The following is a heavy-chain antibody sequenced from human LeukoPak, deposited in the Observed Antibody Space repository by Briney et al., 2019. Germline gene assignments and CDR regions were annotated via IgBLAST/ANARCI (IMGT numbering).Heavy chain of an antibody. Sequence: GGSLRLSCAASGFTFSDYYMTWIRQAPGKGLQWVSYISHSSNTIYYADPVKGRFTISRDNAKNSLFLQMNSLRAEDTAVYYCARNRDAFDVWGQGTMVTVSS. V-gene: IGHV3-11*01. J-gene: IGHJ3*01. CDR1: GFTFSDYY. CDR2: ISHSSNTI. D-gene: IGHD1-14*01. CDR3: ARNRDAFDV.